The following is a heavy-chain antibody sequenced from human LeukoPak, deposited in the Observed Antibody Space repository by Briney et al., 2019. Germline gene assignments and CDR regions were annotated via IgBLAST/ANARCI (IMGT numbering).Heavy chain of an antibody. CDR3: AKDGPEEVVPAAPSDY. Sequence: QPGGSLRLSCAASGFTFSSYAMSWVRQAPGKGLEWVSAISGSGGSTYYADSVKGRFTISRDNSKNTLYLQMNSLRAEDTAVYYCAKDGPEEVVPAAPSDYWGQGTLVTVSS. J-gene: IGHJ4*02. CDR2: ISGSGGST. D-gene: IGHD2-2*01. V-gene: IGHV3-23*01. CDR1: GFTFSSYA.